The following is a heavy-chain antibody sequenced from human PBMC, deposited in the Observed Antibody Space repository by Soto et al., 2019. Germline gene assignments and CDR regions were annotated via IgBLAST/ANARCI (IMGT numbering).Heavy chain of an antibody. CDR1: GGSISSYY. Sequence: PSETLSLTCTVSGGSISSYYWSWIRQPPGKGLEWIGYIYYSGSTNYNPSLKSRVTISVDTSKNQFSLKLSSVTAADTAVYYCARVCPEWLPTFYYYYYGMDVWGQGTTVTVS. CDR2: IYYSGST. V-gene: IGHV4-59*01. D-gene: IGHD3-3*01. J-gene: IGHJ6*02. CDR3: ARVCPEWLPTFYYYYYGMDV.